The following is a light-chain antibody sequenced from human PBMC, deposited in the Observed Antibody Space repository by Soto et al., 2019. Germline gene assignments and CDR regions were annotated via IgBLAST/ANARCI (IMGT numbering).Light chain of an antibody. CDR1: QSVSSY. CDR2: EAS. Sequence: EIVLTQSPATLSLSPGERATLSCRASQSVSSYLAWYQQKPGQAPRLLMYEASNRATGIPARFSGGGSGTDFTLTINRLEPEDIAVYHCQQYGNPPPTFGPGTKVDIK. J-gene: IGKJ1*01. CDR3: QQYGNPPPT. V-gene: IGKV3-20*01.